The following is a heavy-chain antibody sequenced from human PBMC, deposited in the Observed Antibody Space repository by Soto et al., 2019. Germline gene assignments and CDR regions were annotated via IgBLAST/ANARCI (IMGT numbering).Heavy chain of an antibody. V-gene: IGHV1-69*13. Sequence: SVKVSCKASGGTFSSYAISWVRQAPGQGLEWMGGIIPIFGTANYAQKFQGRVTITADESTSTAYMELSSLRSEDTAVYYCARKLGLVVVPAAVTHRYSYYGMDVWGQGTTVTVSS. CDR1: GGTFSSYA. CDR3: ARKLGLVVVPAAVTHRYSYYGMDV. CDR2: IIPIFGTA. D-gene: IGHD2-2*01. J-gene: IGHJ6*02.